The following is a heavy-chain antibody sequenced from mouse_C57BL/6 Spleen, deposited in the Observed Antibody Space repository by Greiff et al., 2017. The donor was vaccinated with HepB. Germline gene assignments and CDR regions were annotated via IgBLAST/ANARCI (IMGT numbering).Heavy chain of an antibody. D-gene: IGHD1-1*01. Sequence: QVQLQQPGAELVMPGASVMLSCKASGYTFTSYWMHWVKQRPGQGLEWIGEIDPSDSYTNYNQKFKGKSTLTVDKSSSTAYMQRSSLTSEDSAVYYCSRPYYGSSYAYAMDYWGQGTSVTVSS. CDR3: SRPYYGSSYAYAMDY. CDR1: GYTFTSYW. CDR2: IDPSDSYT. V-gene: IGHV1-69*01. J-gene: IGHJ4*01.